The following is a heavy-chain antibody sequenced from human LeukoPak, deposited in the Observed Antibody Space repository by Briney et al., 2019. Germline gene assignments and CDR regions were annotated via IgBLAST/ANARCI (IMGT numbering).Heavy chain of an antibody. D-gene: IGHD4-23*01. J-gene: IGHJ4*02. Sequence: PGGSLRVSCAVSGFTFSGYNMNWVRQAPGKGLEWIAYISSTSVIYYADSLKGRFTISRDNAKNSLYLQMNSLRVDDTAVYYCAREGDGGNSGFAYWGQGTLVTVSS. CDR2: ISSTSVI. CDR3: AREGDGGNSGFAY. V-gene: IGHV3-48*01. CDR1: GFTFSGYN.